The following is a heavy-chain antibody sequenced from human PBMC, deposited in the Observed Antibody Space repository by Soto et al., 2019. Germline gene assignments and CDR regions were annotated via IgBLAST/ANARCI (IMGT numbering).Heavy chain of an antibody. CDR1: GGSISSYY. D-gene: IGHD3-9*01. V-gene: IGHV4-59*01. J-gene: IGHJ3*02. CDR3: ARARNYYDILTGRIVPDAFDM. Sequence: SETLSLTCTVSGGSISSYYWSWIRQPPGKGLEWIGYIYYSGSTNYNPSLKSRVTISVDKSKNQFSLRLISVTAADTAVYFCARARNYYDILTGRIVPDAFDMWGQGTMVTVSS. CDR2: IYYSGST.